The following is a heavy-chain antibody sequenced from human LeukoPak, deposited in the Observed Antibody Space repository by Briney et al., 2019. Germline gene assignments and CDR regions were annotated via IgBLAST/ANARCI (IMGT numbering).Heavy chain of an antibody. D-gene: IGHD3-22*01. V-gene: IGHV4-4*07. CDR3: ARYLRDDSSGYYHDAFDI. J-gene: IGHJ3*02. CDR1: GGSISSRH. CDR2: TFYTGST. Sequence: SETLSLTCIVSGGSISSRHWGWIRQPAGKGLEWIGHTFYTGSTNYNPSLKSRVTMSVDTSTNRFSLKLTSVTVADTAVYYWARYLRDDSSGYYHDAFDIRGQGTMVTVSS.